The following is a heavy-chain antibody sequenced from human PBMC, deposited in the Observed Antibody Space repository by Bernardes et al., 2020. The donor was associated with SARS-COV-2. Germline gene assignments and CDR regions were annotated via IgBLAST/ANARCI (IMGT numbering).Heavy chain of an antibody. J-gene: IGHJ5*02. CDR2: INPKSGGK. Sequence: APMKVSCKASGYTFTGHYIHWVRQAPGQGLEWMAWINPKSGGKNTADTFQGRVTMTTDLSINTVDMELSGLTSDDTSVYYWARDAAQYSYEPNWLDPWGQGPLVTVSS. CDR1: GYTFTGHY. D-gene: IGHD3-3*01. V-gene: IGHV1-2*02. CDR3: ARDAAQYSYEPNWLDP.